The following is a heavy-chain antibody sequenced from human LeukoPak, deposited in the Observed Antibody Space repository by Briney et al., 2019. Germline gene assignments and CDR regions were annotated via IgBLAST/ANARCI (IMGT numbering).Heavy chain of an antibody. CDR1: GGSISSYY. Sequence: SETLSLTCTVSGGSISSYYWSWIRQPPGKGLEWNGYIYYSGSTNYNPSLKSRVTISVDTSKNQFSLKLSSVTAADTAVYYCARRPHYYDSSGYTNWFDPWGQGTLVTVSS. CDR3: ARRPHYYDSSGYTNWFDP. V-gene: IGHV4-59*08. D-gene: IGHD3-22*01. J-gene: IGHJ5*02. CDR2: IYYSGST.